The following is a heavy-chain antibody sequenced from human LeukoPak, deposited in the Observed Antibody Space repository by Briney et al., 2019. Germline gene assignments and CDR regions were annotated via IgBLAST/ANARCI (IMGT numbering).Heavy chain of an antibody. D-gene: IGHD6-19*01. Sequence: SETLSLTCAVYGGSFSGYYWSWIRQPPGKGLEWIGEINHSGSTNYNPSLKSRVTIPVDTSKNQFSLKLSSVTAADTAVYYCARDPFYSSGWWEFDYWGQGTLVTVSS. CDR1: GGSFSGYY. J-gene: IGHJ4*02. CDR3: ARDPFYSSGWWEFDY. V-gene: IGHV4-34*01. CDR2: INHSGST.